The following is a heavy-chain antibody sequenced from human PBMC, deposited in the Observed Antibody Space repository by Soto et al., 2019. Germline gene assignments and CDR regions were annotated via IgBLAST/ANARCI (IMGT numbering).Heavy chain of an antibody. CDR3: GRFGMGCCLGGKCFTSFHYYGMDV. CDR1: GYIFSYYW. Sequence: GESLKISCKGSGYIFSYYWIGRVRQMPRKGLEWMGIIFPGDSDLKYSPSFQGQVTISADKSISTAHLQWSSLKASDTGTDYCGRFGMGCCLGGKCFTSFHYYGMDVWGQGTTVTVSS. J-gene: IGHJ6*02. D-gene: IGHD2-21*01. V-gene: IGHV5-51*01. CDR2: IFPGDSDL.